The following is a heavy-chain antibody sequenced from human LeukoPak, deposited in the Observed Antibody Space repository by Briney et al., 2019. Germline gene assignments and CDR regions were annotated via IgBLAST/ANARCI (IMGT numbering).Heavy chain of an antibody. CDR2: INHSGST. Sequence: SETLSLTCAVYGGSFSGYYWSWIRQPPGKGLEWIGEINHSGSTNYNPSLKSRVTISVDTSKYQFSLKLSSVTAADTAVYYCAIRRGLQRRLTNWGQGTLVTVSS. CDR3: AIRRGLQRRLTN. V-gene: IGHV4-34*01. D-gene: IGHD3-9*01. CDR1: GGSFSGYY. J-gene: IGHJ4*02.